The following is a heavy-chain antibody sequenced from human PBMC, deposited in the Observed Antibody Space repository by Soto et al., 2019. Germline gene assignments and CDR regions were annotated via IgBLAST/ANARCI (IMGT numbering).Heavy chain of an antibody. J-gene: IGHJ6*02. CDR2: IIPIFGTA. CDR1: GGTFSSYA. D-gene: IGHD2-21*01. Sequence: GASVEVSCKASGGTFSSYAISWVRQAPGQGLEWMGGIIPIFGTANYGQKFQGRVTITADESTSTAYMELSSLRSEDTAVYYRARDVAGRDGSEYYYGMDVWGQGRTVTVSS. CDR3: ARDVAGRDGSEYYYGMDV. V-gene: IGHV1-69*13.